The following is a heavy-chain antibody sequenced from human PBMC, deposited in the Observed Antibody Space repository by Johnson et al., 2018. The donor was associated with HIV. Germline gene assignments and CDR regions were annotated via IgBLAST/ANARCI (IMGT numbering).Heavy chain of an antibody. J-gene: IGHJ3*01. V-gene: IGHV3-30*04. D-gene: IGHD2-2*01. Sequence: QVQLVESGGGVVQPGRSLRLSCAASKFTFRTYTMHWVRQAPGQGLEWVALISSDGYNKYYADSVKGRFTISRDNSKSTLSLQMNTLRAEDTAIYYCARPRIEVLPAGAFDLWGPGTMVTVSP. CDR2: ISSDGYNK. CDR1: KFTFRTYT. CDR3: ARPRIEVLPAGAFDL.